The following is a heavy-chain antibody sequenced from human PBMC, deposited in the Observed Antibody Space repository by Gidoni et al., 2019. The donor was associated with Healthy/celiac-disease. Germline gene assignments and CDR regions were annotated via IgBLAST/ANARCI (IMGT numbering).Heavy chain of an antibody. J-gene: IGHJ6*02. CDR1: GFTFSSHA. V-gene: IGHV3-23*01. CDR2: ISGSGGST. Sequence: EVQLLESGGGLVQPGGSLRLSCAAAGFTFSSHAMSWVRQAPGKGLEGVSAISGSGGSTYYADSVQGRFTISRDNSKNTLYLQMNSLRAEDTAVYYCATRANIVVVVAATLFDYYGMDVWGQGTTVTVSS. CDR3: ATRANIVVVVAATLFDYYGMDV. D-gene: IGHD2-15*01.